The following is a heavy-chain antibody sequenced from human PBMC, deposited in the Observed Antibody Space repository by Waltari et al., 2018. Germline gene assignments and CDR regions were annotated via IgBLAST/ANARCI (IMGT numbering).Heavy chain of an antibody. J-gene: IGHJ4*02. D-gene: IGHD4-17*01. CDR1: GGSISSYY. CDR3: ARDTVRQGIDY. CDR2: IYTSGGT. Sequence: QVQLQESGPGLVKPSETLSLTCTVSGGSISSYYWSWIRQPAGKGLEWIGRIYTSGGTNYNPSRKSRVAMSGDTSKNQFSLTLSSVTAADTAVYYCARDTVRQGIDYWGRGTLVTVSS. V-gene: IGHV4-4*07.